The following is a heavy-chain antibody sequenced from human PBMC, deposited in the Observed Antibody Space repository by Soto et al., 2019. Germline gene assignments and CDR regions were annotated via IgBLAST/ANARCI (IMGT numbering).Heavy chain of an antibody. V-gene: IGHV1-18*01. CDR1: GYTFTSYG. J-gene: IGHJ4*02. CDR2: ISAYNGNT. Sequence: ASVKVSCKASGYTFTSYGISWVRQAPGQGLEWMGWISAYNGNTNYAQKLQGRVTMTTDTSTSTAYMELRSLRSDDTAVYYCARQDYYDSSGYRADLDYWGQGTLVTAPQ. D-gene: IGHD3-22*01. CDR3: ARQDYYDSSGYRADLDY.